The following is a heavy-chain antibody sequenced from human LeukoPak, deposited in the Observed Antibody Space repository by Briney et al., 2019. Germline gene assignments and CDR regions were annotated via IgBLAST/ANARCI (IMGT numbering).Heavy chain of an antibody. V-gene: IGHV3-15*01. CDR1: GFTFSSYE. D-gene: IGHD3-16*02. CDR3: TTDYVWGSYRLVY. J-gene: IGHJ4*02. Sequence: GGSLRLSCAASGFTFSSYEMNWVRQAPGKGLEWVGRIKSKTDGGTTDYAAPVKGRFTISRDDSKNTLYLQMNSLKTEDTAVYYCTTDYVWGSYRLVYWGQGTLVTVSS. CDR2: IKSKTDGGTT.